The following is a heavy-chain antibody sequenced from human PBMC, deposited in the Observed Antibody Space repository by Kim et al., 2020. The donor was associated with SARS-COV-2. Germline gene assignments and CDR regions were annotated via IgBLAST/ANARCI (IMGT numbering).Heavy chain of an antibody. CDR2: ISLYNGNV. V-gene: IGHV1-18*04. Sequence: ASVKVSCKASGYRFGTFGLSWVRQAPGQGLEWMGWISLYNGNVKYAEKFQGRVTLTTDTSTNTAYMELRSLRSDDTAVYYCARTGGQVPPVRDYYYYYGVNVWGQGTTVTVSS. CDR3: ARTGGQVPPVRDYYYYYGVNV. D-gene: IGHD3-16*01. J-gene: IGHJ6*02. CDR1: GYRFGTFG.